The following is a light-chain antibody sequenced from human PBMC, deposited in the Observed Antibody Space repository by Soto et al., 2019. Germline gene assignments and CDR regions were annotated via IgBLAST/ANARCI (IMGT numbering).Light chain of an antibody. CDR2: AAS. V-gene: IGKV1-39*01. J-gene: IGKJ4*01. CDR1: QSIDKY. Sequence: DMQMTQSPSSLSASVGGRVTITCRASQSIDKYVNWYQQKPGKGPNLLIYAASNLRTGVPSRFSGSGSGTDFTLTISSLLPEDFATYFCQQSYSTPPLTFGGGTKVDSK. CDR3: QQSYSTPPLT.